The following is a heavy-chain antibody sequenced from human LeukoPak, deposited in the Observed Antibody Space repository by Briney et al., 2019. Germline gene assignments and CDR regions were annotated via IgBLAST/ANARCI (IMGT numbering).Heavy chain of an antibody. Sequence: GASVKVSCKASGYTFIGYYIHWVRQAPGQGLEWMGRINPNSGGTNYAQRFQGRVTMTRDTSISTAYMELSRLRSGDTAVYYCARTAGRTFDYWGQGTLVTVSS. V-gene: IGHV1-2*06. CDR1: GYTFIGYY. CDR3: ARTAGRTFDY. D-gene: IGHD6-6*01. J-gene: IGHJ4*02. CDR2: INPNSGGT.